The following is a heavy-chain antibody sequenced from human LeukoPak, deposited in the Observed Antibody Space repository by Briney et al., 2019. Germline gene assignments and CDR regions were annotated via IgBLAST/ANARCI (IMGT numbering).Heavy chain of an antibody. CDR1: GYTFTSYG. J-gene: IGHJ6*03. CDR2: ISAYNGNT. Sequence: SVKVSCKASGYTFTSYGISWVRRAPGQGLEWMGWISAYNGNTNYAQKLQGRVTMTTDTSTSTAYMELRSLRSDDTAVYYCARGDIVVVPAAPYYYYYYMDVWGKGTTVTVSS. D-gene: IGHD2-2*01. CDR3: ARGDIVVVPAAPYYYYYYMDV. V-gene: IGHV1-18*01.